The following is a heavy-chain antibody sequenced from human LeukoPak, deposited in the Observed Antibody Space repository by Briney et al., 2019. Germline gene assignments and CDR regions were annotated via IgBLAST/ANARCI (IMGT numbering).Heavy chain of an antibody. CDR3: ARDSDYYDSPYFDY. V-gene: IGHV3-30*04. D-gene: IGHD3-22*01. Sequence: PGGSLRLSCAASGFTFSSYAMHWVRQAPGKGLEWVAVISYDGSNKYYADSVKGRFTISRDNSKNTLYLQMNSLRAEDTAVYYCARDSDYYDSPYFDYWGQGTLVTVSS. CDR2: ISYDGSNK. J-gene: IGHJ4*02. CDR1: GFTFSSYA.